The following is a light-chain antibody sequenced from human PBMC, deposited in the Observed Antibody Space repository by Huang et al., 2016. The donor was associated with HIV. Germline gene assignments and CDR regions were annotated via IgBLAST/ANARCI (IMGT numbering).Light chain of an antibody. Sequence: EIVLTQSPGTLSLSPGERATQSVSSSHLAWYQQKPGQAPRLLIHGASSRATGIPDRFSGSGSGTDFTLTISRLEPEDFAVYYCQQYGSSTRTFGQGTKVEIK. J-gene: IGKJ1*01. CDR2: GAS. CDR3: QQYGSSTRT. V-gene: IGKV3-20*01. CDR1: QSVSSSH.